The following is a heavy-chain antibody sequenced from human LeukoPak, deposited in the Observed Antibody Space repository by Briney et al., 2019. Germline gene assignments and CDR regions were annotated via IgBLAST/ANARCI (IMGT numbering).Heavy chain of an antibody. CDR3: ARARGNTYGYFEY. Sequence: GGSLRLSCAASGLTFSGYWMHWVRQAPGKGLVWVSRINGDASSTSYADSVKGRFTISGDNAKSTLYLQMNSLRVEDTAVYYCARARGNTYGYFEYWGQGTLVTVSS. V-gene: IGHV3-74*01. J-gene: IGHJ4*02. D-gene: IGHD5-18*01. CDR1: GLTFSGYW. CDR2: INGDASST.